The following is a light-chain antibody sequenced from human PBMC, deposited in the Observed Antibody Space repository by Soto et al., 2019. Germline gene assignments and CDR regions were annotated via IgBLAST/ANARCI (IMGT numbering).Light chain of an antibody. CDR3: SSYTTSSSYV. CDR1: SSDVGGYIY. Sequence: QSALTQPASVSGSPGQSITISCTGTSSDVGGYIYVSWYQQHPGKAPKLMIYDVTSLPSGVSYRFSGSKSGNTASLTSSGLQDEDEADYDGSSYTTSSSYVFGTGTKLTVL. V-gene: IGLV2-14*01. J-gene: IGLJ1*01. CDR2: DVT.